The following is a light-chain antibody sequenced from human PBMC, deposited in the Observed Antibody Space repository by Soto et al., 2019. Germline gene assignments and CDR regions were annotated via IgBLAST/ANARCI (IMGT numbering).Light chain of an antibody. J-gene: IGKJ5*01. V-gene: IGKV1-39*01. CDR2: AAS. CDR3: QQSYSTTLT. CDR1: QSISSY. Sequence: DMQMTQSPTSLTARVGPRHTITCRASQSISSYLNWYQQKPGKAPKLLIYAASSLQSGVPSRFSGSGSETDFTLTISRLKHEDFATYDGQQSYSTTLTFGQGTRLEIK.